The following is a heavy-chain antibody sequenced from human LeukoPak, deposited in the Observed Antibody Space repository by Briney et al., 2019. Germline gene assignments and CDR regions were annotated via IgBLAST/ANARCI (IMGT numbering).Heavy chain of an antibody. Sequence: EASVKVSCKASGYTFTSYYLHWVRQAPGQGLEWMGIINPNGGSTNFPQKFQGRVTMTRDMSTSTVYMELSSLRYEDTAVYYCARDNAERSFDAFDIWGQGTMVTVSS. CDR2: INPNGGST. CDR1: GYTFTSYY. J-gene: IGHJ3*02. D-gene: IGHD1-26*01. V-gene: IGHV1-46*01. CDR3: ARDNAERSFDAFDI.